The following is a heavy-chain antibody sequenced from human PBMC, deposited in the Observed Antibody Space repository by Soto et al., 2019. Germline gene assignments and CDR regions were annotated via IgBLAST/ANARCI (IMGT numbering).Heavy chain of an antibody. CDR1: GYTFTSYY. J-gene: IGHJ5*02. CDR2: INPSGGST. V-gene: IGHV1-46*01. CDR3: ARGFSVDTAMVIEDWFDP. Sequence: QVQLVQSGAEVKKPGASVKVSCKASGYTFTSYYMHWVRQAPGQGLEWMGIINPSGGSTSYEQKFQGRVTMTRDTSTSTVYMKLSSMISDEAAVYYCARGFSVDTAMVIEDWFDPWCQGTLVTVSS. D-gene: IGHD5-18*01.